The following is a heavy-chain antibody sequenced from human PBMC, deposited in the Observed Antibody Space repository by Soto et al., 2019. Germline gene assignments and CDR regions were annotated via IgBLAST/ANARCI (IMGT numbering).Heavy chain of an antibody. Sequence: SETLSLTCAVYGGSFSGYYWSWIRQPPGKGLEWIGEINHSGSTNYNPSLKSRVTISVDTSKNQFSLKLSSVTAADTAVYYCARTKLVVTATLRGWYRYFQHWGQGTLVTVSS. J-gene: IGHJ1*01. D-gene: IGHD2-21*02. CDR1: GGSFSGYY. V-gene: IGHV4-34*01. CDR3: ARTKLVVTATLRGWYRYFQH. CDR2: INHSGST.